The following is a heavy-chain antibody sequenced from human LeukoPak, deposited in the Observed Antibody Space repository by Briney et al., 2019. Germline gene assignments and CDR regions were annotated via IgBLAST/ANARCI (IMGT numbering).Heavy chain of an antibody. Sequence: SVKVSCKASGGTFSSYAISWVRQAPGQGLEWMGGIIPIFGTANYAQKFQGRVTITADESTSTAYMELSSLRSEDTAVYYCARWDYGDSNWFDPWGQGTLVTVSS. D-gene: IGHD4-17*01. CDR1: GGTFSSYA. CDR2: IIPIFGTA. CDR3: ARWDYGDSNWFDP. V-gene: IGHV1-69*13. J-gene: IGHJ5*02.